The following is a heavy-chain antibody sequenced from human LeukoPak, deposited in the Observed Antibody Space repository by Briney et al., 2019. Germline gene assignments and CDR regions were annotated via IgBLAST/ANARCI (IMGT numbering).Heavy chain of an antibody. V-gene: IGHV4-61*08. CDR1: GGSISSGGYY. CDR3: AGVSTYYDAFDI. Sequence: SETLSLTCTVSGGSISSGGYYWSWIRQPPGKGLEWIGYIYYSGSTNYNPSLKSRVTISVDTSKNQFSLKLSSVTAADTAVYYCAGVSTYYDAFDIWGQGTMVTVSS. CDR2: IYYSGST. J-gene: IGHJ3*02. D-gene: IGHD3-10*01.